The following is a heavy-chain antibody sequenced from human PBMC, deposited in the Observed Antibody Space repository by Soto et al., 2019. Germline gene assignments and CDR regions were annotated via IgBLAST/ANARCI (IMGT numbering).Heavy chain of an antibody. CDR1: GGTFSSYA. D-gene: IGHD6-6*01. CDR2: IIPIFGTA. J-gene: IGHJ6*02. Sequence: ASVKVSCKASGGTFSSYAISLVRQAPGQGLEWMGGIIPIFGTANYAQKFQGRVTITADESTSTAYMELSSLRSEDTAVYYCARVAEYSSSWLKYYYYYYGMDVWGQGTTVTVSS. V-gene: IGHV1-69*13. CDR3: ARVAEYSSSWLKYYYYYYGMDV.